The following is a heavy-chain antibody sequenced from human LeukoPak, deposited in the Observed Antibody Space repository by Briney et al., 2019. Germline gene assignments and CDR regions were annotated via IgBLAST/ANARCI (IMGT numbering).Heavy chain of an antibody. J-gene: IGHJ5*02. D-gene: IGHD3-10*01. CDR3: ARDHSMVRGAPFDP. Sequence: SETLSLTCTVSGGSINIYYWSWIRQPPGKGLEWIGYIHYSGSTNYNPSLKSRVTISVDTSKNQFSLKLSSVTAADTAVYYCARDHSMVRGAPFDPWGQGTLVTVSS. CDR2: IHYSGST. V-gene: IGHV4-59*12. CDR1: GGSINIYY.